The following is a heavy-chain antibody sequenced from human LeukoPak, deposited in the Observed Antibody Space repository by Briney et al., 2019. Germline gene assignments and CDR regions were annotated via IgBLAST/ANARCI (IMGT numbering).Heavy chain of an antibody. J-gene: IGHJ6*03. CDR1: GFTFSSYG. D-gene: IGHD2-8*01. CDR3: AYAAGLMGGYYYYMDV. V-gene: IGHV3-30*03. CDR2: ISYDGSNK. Sequence: GGSLGLSCAASGFTFSSYGMHWVRQAPGKGLEWVAVISYDGSNKYYADSVKGRFTISRDNSKNTLYLQMNSLRAEDTAVYYCAYAAGLMGGYYYYMDVWGKGTTVTVSS.